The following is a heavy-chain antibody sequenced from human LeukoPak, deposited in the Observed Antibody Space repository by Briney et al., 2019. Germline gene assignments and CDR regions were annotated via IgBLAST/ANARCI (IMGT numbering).Heavy chain of an antibody. CDR2: INHSGST. V-gene: IGHV4-34*01. D-gene: IGHD3-10*01. CDR3: ARQSGSGSPIVNVYFDY. CDR1: GGSFSGYY. Sequence: SETLSLTCAVYGGSFSGYYWSWIRQPPGKGLEWIGEINHSGSTNYNPSLKSRVTISVDTSKNQFSLKLSSVTAADTAVYYCARQSGSGSPIVNVYFDYWGQGTLVTVSS. J-gene: IGHJ4*02.